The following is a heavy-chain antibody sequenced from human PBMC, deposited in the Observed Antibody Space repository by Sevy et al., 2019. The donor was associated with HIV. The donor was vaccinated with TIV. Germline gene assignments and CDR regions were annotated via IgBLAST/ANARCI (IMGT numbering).Heavy chain of an antibody. D-gene: IGHD2-15*01. J-gene: IGHJ3*02. CDR1: GFTFSDYA. Sequence: GGSLRLSCAASGFTFSDYAMHWVRQVPGKGLEWVSGISWNSGGIGYEDSVNGRFTISRDNGQNSLYLQMNSLRIDDTALYYCGRAHGYCVVNSCFGGSINAFDILGQGTMVTVSS. CDR2: ISWNSGGI. V-gene: IGHV3-9*01. CDR3: GRAHGYCVVNSCFGGSINAFDI.